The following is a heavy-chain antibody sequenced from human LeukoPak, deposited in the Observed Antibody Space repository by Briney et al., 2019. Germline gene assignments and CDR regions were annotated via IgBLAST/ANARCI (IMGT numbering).Heavy chain of an antibody. CDR1: GFTFDDYG. CDR2: INWNGGST. D-gene: IGHD5-18*01. CDR3: ARDYTATGRDY. Sequence: GPGGSLRLSCAASGFTFDDYGMSWVRHAPGKGLEWVSGINWNGGSTGYADSEKGRFTISRDNAKNSLYLQMNSLRAEDTALYYCARDYTATGRDYWGQGTLVTVSS. J-gene: IGHJ4*02. V-gene: IGHV3-20*04.